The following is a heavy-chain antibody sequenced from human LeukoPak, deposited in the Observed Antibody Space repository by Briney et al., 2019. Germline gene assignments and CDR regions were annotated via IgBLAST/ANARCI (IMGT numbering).Heavy chain of an antibody. V-gene: IGHV3-66*02. J-gene: IGHJ4*02. CDR3: AKAGGYCSSGTCYSNG. D-gene: IGHD2-15*01. Sequence: ETLSLTCTVSGGSISSYYWSWVRQAPGKGLEWVSFIYSGGGTYYADSVKGRFTISRDNSKNTLYLQMNSLRVEDTAIYYCAKAGGYCSSGTCYSNGWGQGTLVTVSS. CDR1: GGSISSYY. CDR2: IYSGGGT.